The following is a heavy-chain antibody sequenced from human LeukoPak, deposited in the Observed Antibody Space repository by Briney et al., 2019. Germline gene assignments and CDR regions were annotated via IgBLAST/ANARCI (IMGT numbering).Heavy chain of an antibody. J-gene: IGHJ4*02. CDR3: TRRSSAAGRQYFDY. D-gene: IGHD6-13*01. Sequence: GGSLRLSCAASGFTFSSYAMNWVRQAPGKGLEWVGRIKSETDGGTTDYAAPVKGTFTISRDDSENTLYLQMNSLKTEDTAVYYCTRRSSAAGRQYFDYWGQGTLVTVSS. CDR2: IKSETDGGTT. V-gene: IGHV3-15*07. CDR1: GFTFSSYA.